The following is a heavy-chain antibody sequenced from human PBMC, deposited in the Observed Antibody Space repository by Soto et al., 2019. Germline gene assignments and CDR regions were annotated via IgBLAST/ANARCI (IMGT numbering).Heavy chain of an antibody. J-gene: IGHJ4*02. CDR1: GFTLSNYW. V-gene: IGHV3-7*05. D-gene: IGHD3-16*01. CDR3: ARNTLG. Sequence: EVQLVESGGGLVQPGGSLRLSCTASGFTLSNYWMSWARQTPGKGLQWVANIGPDGSQRSHVDSVNGRFTISRDNAKSSLYLQMSSLRAEGTAVYYCARNTLGWGQGTLVTVSS. CDR2: IGPDGSQR.